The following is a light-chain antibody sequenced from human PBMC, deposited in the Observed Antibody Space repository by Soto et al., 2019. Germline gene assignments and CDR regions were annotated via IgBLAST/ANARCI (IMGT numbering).Light chain of an antibody. J-gene: IGKJ1*01. V-gene: IGKV3-15*01. CDR2: GAS. CDR1: QSVSSD. CDR3: QQYNNWPWT. Sequence: EIVMTQSPATLSVSPGERATLSCRASQSVSSDLAWYQQKPGQAPRLLIYGASTRATGIPARFSGSGSATEFTLTISSLQSEDFAVYSCQQYNNWPWTFGQGTKVEIK.